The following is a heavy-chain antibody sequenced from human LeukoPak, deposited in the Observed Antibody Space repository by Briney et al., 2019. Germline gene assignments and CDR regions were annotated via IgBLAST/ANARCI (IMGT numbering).Heavy chain of an antibody. CDR1: GFTFSTSS. Sequence: GGSLRLSCAASGFTFSTSSMHWVRHAPGKGLVWVSQINSDGGRTRYADSVKGRLTISRDNAKNTVYLQMNSLRTDDTAMYYCARGRNGFFDYWGHGTLVTVSS. V-gene: IGHV3-74*01. CDR2: INSDGGRT. J-gene: IGHJ4*01. CDR3: ARGRNGFFDY. D-gene: IGHD5-24*01.